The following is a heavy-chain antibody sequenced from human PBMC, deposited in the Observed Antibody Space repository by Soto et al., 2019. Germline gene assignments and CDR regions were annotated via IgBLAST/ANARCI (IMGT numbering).Heavy chain of an antibody. CDR1: GFTFSNYA. D-gene: IGHD1-26*01. Sequence: PGXSLRLSCAVSGFTFSNYAISWVHQAPGKGLEWVSAISGSGNSTNYADSVKGRFTISRDNSKNTVYLQMNSLRAEDTAVYYCARDVWELLRGFDPWGQGTLVTVSS. V-gene: IGHV3-23*01. CDR2: ISGSGNST. CDR3: ARDVWELLRGFDP. J-gene: IGHJ5*02.